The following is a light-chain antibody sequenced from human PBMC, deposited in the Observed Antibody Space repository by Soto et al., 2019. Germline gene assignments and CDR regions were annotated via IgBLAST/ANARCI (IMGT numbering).Light chain of an antibody. Sequence: EIVLTQSPATLSLSPGERATLSCTASQSVSSFLAWYQQKPGQAPRLLIYDAFKRATGIPARFSGSGSGTDFTLNISSLEPEDSAVYYCQQRSNWPPWTFGQGTKVEVK. V-gene: IGKV3-11*01. CDR1: QSVSSF. CDR2: DAF. CDR3: QQRSNWPPWT. J-gene: IGKJ1*01.